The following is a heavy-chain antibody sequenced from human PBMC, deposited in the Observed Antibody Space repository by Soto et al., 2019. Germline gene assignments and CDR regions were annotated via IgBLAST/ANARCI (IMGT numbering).Heavy chain of an antibody. V-gene: IGHV4-34*01. Sequence: SETLTLTGAAHGWSVNGNHWNWFRQPPGTGMGGSGDINHTAGTDNSPSTNSRVTMSVDTSMHLFSLRLSSVAAEDTAIYYCAIRITVFGLLIPPFDPWGQGTQVTVSS. CDR2: INHTAGT. CDR1: GWSVNGNH. CDR3: AIRITVFGLLIPPFDP. J-gene: IGHJ5*02. D-gene: IGHD3-3*01.